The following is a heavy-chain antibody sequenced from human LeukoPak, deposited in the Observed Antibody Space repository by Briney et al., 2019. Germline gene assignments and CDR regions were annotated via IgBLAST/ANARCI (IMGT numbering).Heavy chain of an antibody. Sequence: PSETLSLTCTVSGGSISSYYWSWIRQPPGKGLEWVGYIYYGGSTNYNPALKSRVTISVHTSKNQFSLKLSSVTAADTAVYYCARVGYSYGWDFDYWGQGTLVTVSS. CDR2: IYYGGST. CDR3: ARVGYSYGWDFDY. CDR1: GGSISSYY. V-gene: IGHV4-59*01. D-gene: IGHD5-18*01. J-gene: IGHJ4*02.